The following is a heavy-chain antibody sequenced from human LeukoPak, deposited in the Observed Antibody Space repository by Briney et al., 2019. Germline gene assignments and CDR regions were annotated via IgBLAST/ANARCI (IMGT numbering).Heavy chain of an antibody. CDR2: ISYDGSNK. Sequence: PGGSLRLSCAASGFTFSSYAMHWVRQAPGKGLEWVAVISYDGSNKYYADSVKGRFTISRDNSKNTLYLQMNSLRAEDTAVYYCARARSGRSTSNIAAAGDFYYWGQGTLVTVSS. D-gene: IGHD6-13*01. CDR1: GFTFSSYA. J-gene: IGHJ4*02. V-gene: IGHV3-30*01. CDR3: ARARSGRSTSNIAAAGDFYY.